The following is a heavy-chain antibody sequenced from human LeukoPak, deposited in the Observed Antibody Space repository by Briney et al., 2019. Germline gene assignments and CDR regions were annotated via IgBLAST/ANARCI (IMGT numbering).Heavy chain of an antibody. CDR3: AHVAGWAAAGTYYFVY. V-gene: IGHV3-23*01. CDR2: ISGSGGST. J-gene: IGHJ4*02. CDR1: GFTFSGYA. D-gene: IGHD6-13*01. Sequence: GGSLRLSCAASGFTFSGYAMSWVRQAPGKGLEWVSAISGSGGSTYYADSVKGRFTISRDNSKSTLSLQMNSLRAEDTAVYYCAHVAGWAAAGTYYFVYWGQGTLVTVSS.